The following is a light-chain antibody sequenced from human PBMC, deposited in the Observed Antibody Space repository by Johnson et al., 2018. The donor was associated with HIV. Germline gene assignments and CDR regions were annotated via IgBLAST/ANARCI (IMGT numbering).Light chain of an antibody. V-gene: IGLV1-51*01. Sequence: QSVLTQPPSVSAAPGQKVTISCSGSSSDMGNYAVSWYQQFPGTAPKLLIYDNNKRPSGIPDRFSGSKSGTSATLAITGLPTGDEADYYCGTWDSTLSAGVFGAGTNVTVL. J-gene: IGLJ1*01. CDR3: GTWDSTLSAGV. CDR2: DNN. CDR1: SSDMGNYA.